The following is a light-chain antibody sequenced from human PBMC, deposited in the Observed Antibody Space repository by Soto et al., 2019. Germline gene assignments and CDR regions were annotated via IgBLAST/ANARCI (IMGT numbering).Light chain of an antibody. V-gene: IGLV1-36*01. Sequence: QSALTQPPSVSEAPRQRVTISCSGSSSNIGNNAVNWYQQLPGKAPKLLIYYDDLLPSGVSDRFSGSKSGTSASLAISGLQSEDEAGYYCAACDDSLNGVLFGGGTKLTVL. J-gene: IGLJ2*01. CDR1: SSNIGNNA. CDR3: AACDDSLNGVL. CDR2: YDD.